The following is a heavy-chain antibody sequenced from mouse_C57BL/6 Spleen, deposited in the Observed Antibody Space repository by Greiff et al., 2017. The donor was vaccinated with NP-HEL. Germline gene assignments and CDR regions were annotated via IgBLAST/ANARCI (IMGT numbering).Heavy chain of an antibody. CDR3: ARSGDDVWYFDV. J-gene: IGHJ1*03. D-gene: IGHD2-12*01. CDR2: IHPNSGST. Sequence: VQLQQPGAELVKPGASVKLSCKASGYTFTSYWMHWVKQRPGQGLEWIGMIHPNSGSTNYNEKFKSKATLTVDKSSSTAYMQLSSLTSEDSAVYYCARSGDDVWYFDVWGTGTTVTVSS. CDR1: GYTFTSYW. V-gene: IGHV1-64*01.